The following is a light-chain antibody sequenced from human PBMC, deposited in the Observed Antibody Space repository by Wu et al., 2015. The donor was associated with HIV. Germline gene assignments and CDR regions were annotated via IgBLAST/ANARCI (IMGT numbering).Light chain of an antibody. J-gene: IGKJ2*01. CDR1: QAIDNY. Sequence: DIQLTQSPPFLSASVGARVTFTCRASQAIDNYLAWYQHKPGKAPQLLIYAASTLHSGVASSFSGSGSGTEFTLMINKLQPEDVATYYCQQFKTFPHTFGPGTKLEV. V-gene: IGKV1-9*01. CDR3: QQFKTFPHT. CDR2: AAS.